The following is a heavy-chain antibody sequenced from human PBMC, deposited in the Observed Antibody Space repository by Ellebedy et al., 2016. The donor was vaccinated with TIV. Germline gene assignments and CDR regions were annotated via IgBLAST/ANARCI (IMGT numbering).Heavy chain of an antibody. Sequence: GESLKISCAASGFTFSSYSMNWVRQAPGKGLEWVSYISSSSSTIYYADSVKGRFTISRDNAKNSLYLQMNSLRAEDTAVYYCASSVGGWDYYYYGMDVWGQGTTVTVSS. CDR2: ISSSSSTI. D-gene: IGHD1-26*01. V-gene: IGHV3-48*01. CDR3: ASSVGGWDYYYYGMDV. CDR1: GFTFSSYS. J-gene: IGHJ6*02.